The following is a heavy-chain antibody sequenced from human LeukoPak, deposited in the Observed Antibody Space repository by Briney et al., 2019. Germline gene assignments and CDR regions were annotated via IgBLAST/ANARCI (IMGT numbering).Heavy chain of an antibody. D-gene: IGHD5-24*01. CDR1: GFTFSSHS. CDR2: IWYDGSNK. J-gene: IGHJ4*02. Sequence: GGSLRLSCAASGFTFSSHSMSWVRQAPGKGLEWVAVIWYDGSNKYYADSVKGRFTISRDNSKNTLYLQMNSLRAEDTAVYYCAKDLGDGYNNVGGFDYWGQGTLVTVSS. V-gene: IGHV3-33*06. CDR3: AKDLGDGYNNVGGFDY.